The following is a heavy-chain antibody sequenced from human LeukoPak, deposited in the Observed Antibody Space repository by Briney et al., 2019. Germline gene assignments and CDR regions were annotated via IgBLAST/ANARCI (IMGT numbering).Heavy chain of an antibody. D-gene: IGHD3-22*01. CDR1: GFTFSSYS. CDR3: ARDAYYYDSSTYNPLDY. J-gene: IGHJ4*02. CDR2: IYYSGST. V-gene: IGHV4-39*07. Sequence: KAGGSLRLSCAASGFTFSSYSMNWVRQAPGKGLEWIGSIYYSGSTYYNPSLKSRITISLDTSKNQFSLKLSSVTAADTAVYYCARDAYYYDSSTYNPLDYWGQGTLVTVSS.